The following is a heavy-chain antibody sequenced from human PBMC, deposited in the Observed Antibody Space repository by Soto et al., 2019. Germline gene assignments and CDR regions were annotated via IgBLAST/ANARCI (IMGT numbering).Heavy chain of an antibody. V-gene: IGHV2-5*02. CDR2: IYWDDDK. D-gene: IGHD3-10*01. CDR1: GFSLSTSGVG. CDR3: AHSSLGSGSPHGWFDP. J-gene: IGHJ5*02. Sequence: QITLKESGPTLVKPTQTLTLTCTFSGFSLSTSGVGVGWIRQPPGKALEWLALIYWDDDKRYSPSLKSRLTITKDTSKSQVVLTMTNMDPVDTATYYCAHSSLGSGSPHGWFDPWGQGPLVTVSS.